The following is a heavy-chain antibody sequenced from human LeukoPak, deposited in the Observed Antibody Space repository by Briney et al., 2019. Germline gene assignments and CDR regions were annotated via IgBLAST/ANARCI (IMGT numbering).Heavy chain of an antibody. CDR1: GFTFSSYA. CDR3: ARGTWCSRSAGGFDP. J-gene: IGHJ5*02. CDR2: ISYDGSNK. D-gene: IGHD2-8*02. V-gene: IGHV3-30-3*01. Sequence: GRSLRLSCAASGFTFSSYAMHWVRQAPGKGLEWVAVISYDGSNKYYADSVTGRFTISSDNFKHTLYLQMSSLRVEDTDIYFCARGTWCSRSAGGFDPWGQGTLVSVSS.